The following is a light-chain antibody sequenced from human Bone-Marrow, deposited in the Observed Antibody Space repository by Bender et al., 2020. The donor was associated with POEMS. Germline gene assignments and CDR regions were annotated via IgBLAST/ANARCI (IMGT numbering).Light chain of an antibody. Sequence: QSALTQPASVSGSPGQSITISCIGTSSDIGTYNHVSWYQQHPGKAPKVMISEVTKRPSGVSNRFSGSKSGNTASLTISGLQAEDEADYYCSSYRSNNTLIFGGGTKLTVL. CDR2: EVT. J-gene: IGLJ2*01. V-gene: IGLV2-14*02. CDR3: SSYRSNNTLI. CDR1: SSDIGTYNH.